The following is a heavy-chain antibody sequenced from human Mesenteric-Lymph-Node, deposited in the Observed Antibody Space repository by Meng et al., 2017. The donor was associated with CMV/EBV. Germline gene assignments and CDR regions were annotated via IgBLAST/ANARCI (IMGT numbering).Heavy chain of an antibody. V-gene: IGHV3-66*02. CDR1: GFTVSSNH. CDR2: IYSGGST. Sequence: GESLKISCAASGFTVSSNHMSWVRQAPGKGLEWVSVIYSGGSTYYADSVKGRFTISRDNSKNTLDLQMNSLRAEDTAVYYCARRQYCTSISCTDYWGQGTLVTSPQ. CDR3: ARRQYCTSISCTDY. J-gene: IGHJ4*02. D-gene: IGHD2-2*01.